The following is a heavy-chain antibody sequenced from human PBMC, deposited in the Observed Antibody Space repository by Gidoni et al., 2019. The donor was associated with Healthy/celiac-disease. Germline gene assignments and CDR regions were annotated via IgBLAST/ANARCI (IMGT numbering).Heavy chain of an antibody. CDR3: ASGGGLLEWLSLYRVHGMDV. V-gene: IGHV1-69*02. Sequence: QVQLVQSGAEVKKPGSSVKVSCKASGGTFSSYTISWVRQAPGQGLEWMGRIIPILGIANYAQKFQGRVTITADKSTSTAYMELSSLRSEDTAVYYCASGGGLLEWLSLYRVHGMDVWGQGTTVTVSS. CDR2: IIPILGIA. CDR1: GGTFSSYT. D-gene: IGHD3-3*01. J-gene: IGHJ6*02.